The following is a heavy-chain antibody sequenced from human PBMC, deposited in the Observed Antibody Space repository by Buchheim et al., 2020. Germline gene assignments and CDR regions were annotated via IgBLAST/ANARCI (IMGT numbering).Heavy chain of an antibody. CDR3: ARGRVVVVPAYYYYGMDV. Sequence: QVQLQQWGAGLLKPSETLSLTCAVYGGSFSGYYWSWIRQPPGKGLEWIGEISHSGSTNYNPSLKSRVTISVDTSKNQFSLKLSSVTAADTAVYYCARGRVVVVPAYYYYGMDVWGQGTT. J-gene: IGHJ6*02. CDR2: ISHSGST. V-gene: IGHV4-34*01. CDR1: GGSFSGYY. D-gene: IGHD2-2*01.